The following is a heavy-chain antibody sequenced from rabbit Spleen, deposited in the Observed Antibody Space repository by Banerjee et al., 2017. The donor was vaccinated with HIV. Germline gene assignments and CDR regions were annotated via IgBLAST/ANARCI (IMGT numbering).Heavy chain of an antibody. CDR2: INTGSGSA. CDR3: ARAYQDSTWAFNL. Sequence: QSLEESGGDLVKPGASLTLTCTASGFSFSSGYYLCWVRQAPGKGLEWISRINTGSGSAYYASWAKGRFTISKTSSTTVTLQMTSLTAADTATYFCARAYQDSTWAFNLWGPGTLVTVS. CDR1: GFSFSSGYY. D-gene: IGHD7-1*01. J-gene: IGHJ4*01. V-gene: IGHV1S40*01.